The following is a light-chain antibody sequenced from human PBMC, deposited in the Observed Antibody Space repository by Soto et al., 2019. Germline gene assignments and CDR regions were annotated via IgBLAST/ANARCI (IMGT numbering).Light chain of an antibody. V-gene: IGKV3-20*01. CDR2: DAS. CDR3: QQYGSSPPIT. CDR1: QSVSSSY. J-gene: IGKJ5*01. Sequence: EIVLTQSPGTLSLSPGERATLSCRASQSVSSSYLAWYQQKPGQAPRLLIYDASSRATCIPDRFSGSGSGTDFTLTISRLEPEDFAVYYCQQYGSSPPITFGQGTRLEIK.